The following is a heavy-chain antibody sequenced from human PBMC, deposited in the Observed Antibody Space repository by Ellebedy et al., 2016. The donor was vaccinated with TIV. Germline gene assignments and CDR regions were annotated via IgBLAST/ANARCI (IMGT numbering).Heavy chain of an antibody. D-gene: IGHD3-22*01. CDR3: ARPSSGYLFDAFDI. J-gene: IGHJ3*02. CDR2: IHNTRGT. V-gene: IGHV4-59*11. CDR1: GGSISGQF. Sequence: SETLSLTXTVSGGSISGQFWSWIRQPPGKGLEWIAYIHNTRGTKSNASLKSRVTLSVETSKNHFSLKLTSVTAADTAVYYCARPSSGYLFDAFDIWGQGTMVTVSS.